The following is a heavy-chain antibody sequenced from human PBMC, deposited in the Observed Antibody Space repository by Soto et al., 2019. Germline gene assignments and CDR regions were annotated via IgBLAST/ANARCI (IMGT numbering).Heavy chain of an antibody. J-gene: IGHJ5*02. CDR3: AREYSSSPNWFDP. D-gene: IGHD6-13*01. CDR1: GGSISSGGYY. CDR2: IYYSGST. V-gene: IGHV4-31*03. Sequence: SETLSLTCTVSGGSISSGGYYWNWIRQHPGKGLEWIGYIYYSGSTYYNPSLKSRVTISVDTSKNQFSLKLSSVTAADTAVYYCAREYSSSPNWFDPWGQGTLVTVSS.